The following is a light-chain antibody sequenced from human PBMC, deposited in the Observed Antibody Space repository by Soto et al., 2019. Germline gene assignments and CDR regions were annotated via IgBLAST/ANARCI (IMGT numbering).Light chain of an antibody. CDR1: QNINNC. V-gene: IGKV1-5*01. J-gene: IGKJ1*01. CDR3: QHTRT. Sequence: DFQMTQSPSTLSASVGDRVTITCRASQNINNCVAWYQQKPGKAPKFLIYDASTLQRGVPSRFSGSGFGTEFSLTNSSLQPDDFGSYYCQHTRTFGQGTKVEIK. CDR2: DAS.